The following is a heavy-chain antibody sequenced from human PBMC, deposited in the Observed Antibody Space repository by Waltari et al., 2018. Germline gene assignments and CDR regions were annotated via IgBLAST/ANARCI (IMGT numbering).Heavy chain of an antibody. V-gene: IGHV4-59*01. CDR1: GGSISSYY. D-gene: IGHD6-13*01. CDR2: IYYSGST. CDR3: ARGGGSWYNVDYFDY. J-gene: IGHJ4*02. Sequence: QVQLQESGPGLVKPSETMSLTCTVSGGSISSYYWSWIRQPPGKGLEWIGYIYYSGSTNYNPSLKSRVTISVDTSKNQFSLKLSSVTAADTAVYYCARGGGSWYNVDYFDYWGQGTLVTVSS.